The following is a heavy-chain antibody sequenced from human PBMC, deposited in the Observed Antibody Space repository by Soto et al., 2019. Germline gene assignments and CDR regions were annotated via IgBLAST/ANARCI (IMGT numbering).Heavy chain of an antibody. CDR3: ERGRRSWYVRFDY. Sequence: PGGSLRLSCAASGFTFSSNWMHWVRQAPGKGLVWVSRINSDGSITSYADSVKGQFTISRDNAKNTLYLQMNSLRADDTAVYYCERGRRSWYVRFDYWGQGILVTVSS. V-gene: IGHV3-74*01. J-gene: IGHJ4*02. CDR2: INSDGSIT. CDR1: GFTFSSNW. D-gene: IGHD6-13*01.